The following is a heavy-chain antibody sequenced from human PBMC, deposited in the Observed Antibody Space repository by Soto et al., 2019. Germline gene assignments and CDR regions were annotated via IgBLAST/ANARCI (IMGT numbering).Heavy chain of an antibody. CDR1: GGSISSSNW. J-gene: IGHJ6*02. V-gene: IGHV4-4*02. Sequence: QVQLQESGPGLVKPSGTLSLTCAVSGGSISSSNWWSWVRQPPGKGLEWIGEIYHSGSTNYNPSLKSRVTISVAKSKNQFSLKLSSVTAADTAVYYCARNRGYSSSSRGPYYYGMDVWGQGTTVTVSS. D-gene: IGHD6-6*01. CDR3: ARNRGYSSSSRGPYYYGMDV. CDR2: IYHSGST.